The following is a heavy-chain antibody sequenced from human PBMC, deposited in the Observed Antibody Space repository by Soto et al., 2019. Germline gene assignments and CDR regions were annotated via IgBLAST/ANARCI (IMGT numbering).Heavy chain of an antibody. D-gene: IGHD6-13*01. CDR1: GGTFSGYY. CDR2: INHSGST. Sequence: PSVTMSVTCAVDGGTFSGYYWTWIRQPTGTGLEWIGEINHSGSTNYNPSLKSRVTISVDTSKNQFSLQLSSVTVADTAVYYCARDFKRYSSPPGPLDYWGQGTLVTVSS. V-gene: IGHV4-34*01. CDR3: ARDFKRYSSPPGPLDY. J-gene: IGHJ4*02.